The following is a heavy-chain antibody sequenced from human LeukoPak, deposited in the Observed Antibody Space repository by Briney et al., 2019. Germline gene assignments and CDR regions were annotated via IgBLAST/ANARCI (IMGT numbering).Heavy chain of an antibody. J-gene: IGHJ4*02. CDR2: IWYDGSNK. Sequence: GGSLRLSCAASGITFNTYAMSWVRQAPGKGLEWVAVIWYDGSNKYYADSVKGRFTISRDNSKNTLYLQMNSLRAEDTAVYYCARAPTTTVTTFLDYWGQGTLVTVSS. D-gene: IGHD4-17*01. CDR3: ARAPTTTVTTFLDY. V-gene: IGHV3-33*08. CDR1: GITFNTYA.